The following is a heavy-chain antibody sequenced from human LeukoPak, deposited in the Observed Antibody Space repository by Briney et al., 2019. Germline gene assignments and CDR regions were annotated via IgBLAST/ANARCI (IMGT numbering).Heavy chain of an antibody. CDR3: ARVAAAGTDVDY. CDR1: GYTFTSYG. J-gene: IGHJ4*02. Sequence: ASVKVSCKASGYTFTSYGISWVRQAPGQGLEWMGWISAYNGNTNYEQMLQGRVTMTTGTTTRTAYMELRSLRSDDTAVYYCARVAAAGTDVDYWGQGTLVTVSS. V-gene: IGHV1-18*01. CDR2: ISAYNGNT. D-gene: IGHD6-13*01.